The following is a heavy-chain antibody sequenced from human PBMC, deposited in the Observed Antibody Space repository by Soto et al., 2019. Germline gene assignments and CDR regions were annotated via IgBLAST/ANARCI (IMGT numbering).Heavy chain of an antibody. Sequence: QVQLVQSGAEVKKPGASVKVSCQASGYMFSTYDINWVRQAPGQGLERMGWLNPNSGNTGYAQKFQGRVTMTRNTSINTAYMELSSLGSDDTAVYYCARDHRYNWNDEGWFDPWGQGTLVTVSS. J-gene: IGHJ5*02. CDR2: LNPNSGNT. V-gene: IGHV1-8*01. D-gene: IGHD1-20*01. CDR1: GYMFSTYD. CDR3: ARDHRYNWNDEGWFDP.